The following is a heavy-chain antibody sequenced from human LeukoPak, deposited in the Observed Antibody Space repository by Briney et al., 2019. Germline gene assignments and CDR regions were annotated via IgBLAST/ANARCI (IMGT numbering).Heavy chain of an antibody. D-gene: IGHD4-11*01. V-gene: IGHV1-2*02. CDR1: GYTFNGYY. CDR2: INPNSGGT. J-gene: IGHJ4*02. Sequence: ASVKVSCKASGYTFNGYYMHWVRQAPGQGLEWMGWINPNSGGTNYAQKFQGRVTMTRDTSINTAYMEVSSLRSDDTAVFYCARGRVDDYPRSVDSWGQGTLVTVSS. CDR3: ARGRVDDYPRSVDS.